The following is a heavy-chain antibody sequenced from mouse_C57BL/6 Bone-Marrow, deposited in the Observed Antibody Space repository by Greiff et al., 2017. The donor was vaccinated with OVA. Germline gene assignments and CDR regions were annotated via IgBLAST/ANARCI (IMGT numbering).Heavy chain of an antibody. J-gene: IGHJ4*01. V-gene: IGHV1-53*01. CDR2: INPSNGGT. Sequence: QVQLQQPGTELVKPGASVKLSCKASGYTFTSYWMHWVKQRPGQGLEWIGNINPSNGGTNYYEKFKSKATLTVDKSSTTSYMQLISIMSEDSAVYYFGGGFRYYYAMDDWGQGTSVTVSS. CDR3: GGGFRYYYAMDD. CDR1: GYTFTSYW.